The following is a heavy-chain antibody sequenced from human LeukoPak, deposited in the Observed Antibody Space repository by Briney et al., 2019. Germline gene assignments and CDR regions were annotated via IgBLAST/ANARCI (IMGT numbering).Heavy chain of an antibody. J-gene: IGHJ4*02. CDR3: ARGSGSYYNYYFDY. CDR2: IIPIFGTA. V-gene: IGHV1-69*01. CDR1: GGTFSSYA. Sequence: SVTVSCPASGGTFSSYAISWVRQAPGQGLEWMGGIIPIFGTANYAQKFQGRVTITADESTSTAYMELSSLRSEDTAVYYCARGSGSYYNYYFDYWGQGTLVTVSS. D-gene: IGHD3-10*01.